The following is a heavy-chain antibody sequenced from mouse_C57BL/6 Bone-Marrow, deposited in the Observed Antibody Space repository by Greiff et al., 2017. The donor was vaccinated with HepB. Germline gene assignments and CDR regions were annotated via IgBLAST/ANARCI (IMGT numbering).Heavy chain of an antibody. J-gene: IGHJ1*03. CDR2: ISYSGST. CDR3: ARGEELREWYFDV. CDR1: GYSITSGYD. D-gene: IGHD1-1*01. V-gene: IGHV3-1*01. Sequence: VQLKESGPGMVKPSQSLSLTCTVTGYSITSGYDWHWIRHFPGNKLEWMGYISYSGSTNYNPSLKSRISITHDTSKNHFFLKLNSVTTEGTATYYCARGEELREWYFDVWGTGTTVTVSS.